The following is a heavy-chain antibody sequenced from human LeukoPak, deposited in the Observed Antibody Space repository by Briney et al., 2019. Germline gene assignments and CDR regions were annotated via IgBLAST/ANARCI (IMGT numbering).Heavy chain of an antibody. CDR2: INHSGST. CDR3: ARCSSSWYTCYFDY. J-gene: IGHJ4*02. D-gene: IGHD6-13*01. V-gene: IGHV4-34*01. Sequence: PSETLSLTCAVYGGSFSGYYWSWIRQPPGKGLEWSGEINHSGSTSYNPSLKSRVTIPVDTSKNQFSLKLSSVTAADTAVYYCARCSSSWYTCYFDYWGQGTLVTVSS. CDR1: GGSFSGYY.